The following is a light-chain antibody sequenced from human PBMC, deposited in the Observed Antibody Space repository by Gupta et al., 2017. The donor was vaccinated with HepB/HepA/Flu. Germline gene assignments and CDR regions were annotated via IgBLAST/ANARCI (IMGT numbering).Light chain of an antibody. CDR1: SPNIGAGYD. CDR2: GNS. Sequence: SVPISCTGSSPNIGAGYDVHWYQQLPGTAPKLLIYGNSNRPSGVPDRFSGSKSGTSASLAITGLQAEDEADYYCQSYDSSLSGYVVFGGGTKLTVL. V-gene: IGLV1-40*01. J-gene: IGLJ2*01. CDR3: QSYDSSLSGYVV.